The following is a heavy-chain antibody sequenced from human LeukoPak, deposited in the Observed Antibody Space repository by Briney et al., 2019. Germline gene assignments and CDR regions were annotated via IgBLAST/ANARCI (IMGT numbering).Heavy chain of an antibody. D-gene: IGHD3-3*01. Sequence: GGSLRLSCAASGFTFSSYWMSWVRQAPGRGLEWVANIKEDGSEKYYVDSVKGRFTISRDNAKNSLNLQMNSLRAKDTAVYFCARDGSGFFYWGQGTLVTVSS. V-gene: IGHV3-7*01. CDR2: IKEDGSEK. J-gene: IGHJ4*02. CDR3: ARDGSGFFY. CDR1: GFTFSSYW.